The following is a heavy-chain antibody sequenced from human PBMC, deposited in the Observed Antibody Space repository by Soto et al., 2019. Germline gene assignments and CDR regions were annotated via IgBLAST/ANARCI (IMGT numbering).Heavy chain of an antibody. CDR2: FFYSGKS. Sequence: SETLSLTXSVSGGSISTSSSTYYWGWMRQPPGKGLEWIASFFYSGKSFYNPSLKSRVTMSVDTSKNQFSLRLSSVTAADTAVYYCARNGDTAMALYHFDFWGQGTLVTVSS. J-gene: IGHJ4*02. D-gene: IGHD5-18*01. CDR1: GGSISTSSSTYY. V-gene: IGHV4-39*01. CDR3: ARNGDTAMALYHFDF.